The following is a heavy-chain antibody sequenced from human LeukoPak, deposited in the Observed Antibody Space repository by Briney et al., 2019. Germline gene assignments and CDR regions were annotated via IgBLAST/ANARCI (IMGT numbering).Heavy chain of an antibody. CDR2: LTGSGGGT. CDR1: GFTFSSYA. J-gene: IGHJ4*02. D-gene: IGHD3-22*01. Sequence: GGSLRLSCAASGFTFSSYAMTLVRQAPGKGLEWVSALTGSGGGTYYADSVKGRFTISRDNSKNTLYLQMNSLRAEDTAVYYCAKRQGGYYDSSGYYSRWGQGTLVTVSS. V-gene: IGHV3-23*01. CDR3: AKRQGGYYDSSGYYSR.